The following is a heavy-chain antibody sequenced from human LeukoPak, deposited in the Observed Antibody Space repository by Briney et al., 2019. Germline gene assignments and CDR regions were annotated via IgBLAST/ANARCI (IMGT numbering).Heavy chain of an antibody. CDR3: AGTSGCDLSFYYYYYMGV. D-gene: IGHD5-12*01. Sequence: KSGGSLRLSCAASGFTFSSYSMNWVRQAPGKGLEWVSSISSGSSHIYYADSVKGRFTISRDKAKNSPYLQMNSLSAEDTAVSYFAGTSGCDLSFYYYYYMGVWDKETTVTVSS. J-gene: IGHJ6*03. V-gene: IGHV3-21*01. CDR2: ISSGSSHI. CDR1: GFTFSSYS.